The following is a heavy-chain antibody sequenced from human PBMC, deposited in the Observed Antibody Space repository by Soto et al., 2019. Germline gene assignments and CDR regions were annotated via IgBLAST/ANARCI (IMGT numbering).Heavy chain of an antibody. CDR1: GFAFQTYT. V-gene: IGHV3-21*01. Sequence: EGQLVESGGGLVKPGGSLRLSCAASGFAFQTYTMEWLRQPPGKGLEWVSSITISGNYIYYADSVKGRFTISRDNGRNSVYLQMNSLRAEDTAVYYCAKVGVLRTNFSWFDLWGQGTLVTVSS. D-gene: IGHD2-8*01. CDR3: AKVGVLRTNFSWFDL. CDR2: ITISGNYI. J-gene: IGHJ5*02.